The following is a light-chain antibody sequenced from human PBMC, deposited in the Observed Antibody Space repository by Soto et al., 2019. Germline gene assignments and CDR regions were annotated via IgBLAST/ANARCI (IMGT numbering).Light chain of an antibody. V-gene: IGLV2-14*03. J-gene: IGLJ1*01. CDR1: SSDVGGYNF. Sequence: QSVLTQPASVSGAAGQSITISCTGTSSDVGGYNFVSWYQQHPGKAPKLLIYDVSDRPSGVSIRFSGSKSGNTASLTISGLQAEDEADYYCNSYTSTSTSYVFGSGTKVTVL. CDR3: NSYTSTSTSYV. CDR2: DVS.